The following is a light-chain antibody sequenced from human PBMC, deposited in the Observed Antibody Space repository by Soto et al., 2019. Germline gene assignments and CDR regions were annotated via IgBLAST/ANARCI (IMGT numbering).Light chain of an antibody. V-gene: IGLV2-8*01. J-gene: IGLJ2*01. CDR2: EVN. CDR1: SSDVGGYVY. CDR3: SSYAGTNIDVV. Sequence: QSALTQPPSASGSPGQSVTISCTGTSSDVGGYVYVSWYQQYPGKAPKLIIYEVNKRTSGVPDRFSGPKSGNTASLTVSGLQAEDEADYYCSSYAGTNIDVVFGGGTKLTVL.